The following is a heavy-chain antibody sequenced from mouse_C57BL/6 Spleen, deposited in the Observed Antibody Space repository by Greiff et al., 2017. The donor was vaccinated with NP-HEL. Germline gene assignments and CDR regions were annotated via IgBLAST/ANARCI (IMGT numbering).Heavy chain of an antibody. CDR2: IYPGNSDT. D-gene: IGHD1-1*01. V-gene: IGHV1-5*01. J-gene: IGHJ3*01. CDR3: TRSDGGWFAY. Sequence: VQLQQPGAELVKPGASVKMSCKASGYTFTSYWMHWVKQRPGQGLEWIGAIYPGNSDTSYNQKFKGKAKLTAVTSASTAYMELSSLTNEDSAVYYCTRSDGGWFAYWGQGTLVTVSA. CDR1: GYTFTSYW.